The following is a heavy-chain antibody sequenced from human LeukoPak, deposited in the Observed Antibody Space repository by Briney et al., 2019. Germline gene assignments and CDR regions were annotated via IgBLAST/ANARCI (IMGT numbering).Heavy chain of an antibody. CDR3: ARGRSLYSSGWSPSYYFDY. CDR2: IGTAGDT. J-gene: IGHJ4*02. Sequence: GGSLRLSCAASGFTFSGSAMHWVRQATGKGLEWVSAIGTAGDTYYPGSVKGRFTISRENAKNSLYLQMNSLRAEDTAVYYCARGRSLYSSGWSPSYYFDYWGQGTLVTVSS. V-gene: IGHV3-13*01. CDR1: GFTFSGSA. D-gene: IGHD6-19*01.